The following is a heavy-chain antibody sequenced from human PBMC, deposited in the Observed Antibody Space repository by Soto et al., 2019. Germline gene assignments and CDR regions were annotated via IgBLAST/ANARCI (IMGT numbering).Heavy chain of an antibody. J-gene: IGHJ4*02. CDR3: ARAGLRYCTNGVCYAIDY. D-gene: IGHD2-8*01. V-gene: IGHV1-18*01. CDR1: GYTFTSYG. CDR2: ISAYNGNT. Sequence: ASVKVSCKASGYTFTSYGISWVRQAPGQGLEWMGWISAYNGNTNYAQKLQGRVTMTTDTSTSTAYMELRSLRSDDTAVYYCARAGLRYCTNGVCYAIDYWGQGTLVTVS.